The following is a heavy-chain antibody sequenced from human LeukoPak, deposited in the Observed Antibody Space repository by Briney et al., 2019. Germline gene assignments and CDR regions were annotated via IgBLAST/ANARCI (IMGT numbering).Heavy chain of an antibody. J-gene: IGHJ6*02. V-gene: IGHV3-74*01. Sequence: QSGGSLRLSCAASGFTFTNYWMHWVRQAPGMGLVWVSRLPPDELGIIYADSVKGRFTVSRDNAKNTVYLQMNSLRAEDTAVYYCTSDSPDYGMDVWGQGTTVIVSS. CDR3: TSDSPDYGMDV. CDR1: GFTFTNYW. CDR2: LPPDELGI.